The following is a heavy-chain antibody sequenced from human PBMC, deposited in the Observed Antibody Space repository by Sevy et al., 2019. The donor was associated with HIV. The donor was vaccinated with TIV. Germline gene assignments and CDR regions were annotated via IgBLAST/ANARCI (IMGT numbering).Heavy chain of an antibody. CDR1: GFTFSKAW. V-gene: IGHV3-15*01. D-gene: IGHD3-10*01. CDR2: IKSKADGGTT. CDR3: TTFLQEYGTSSLNDY. J-gene: IGHJ4*02. Sequence: GGSLRLSCAASGFTFSKAWINWVRQAPWKGLEWVGRIKSKADGGTTDHAAPVKGRFIISRDDSKNMVYLQMRSLKTDDTAVYYCTTFLQEYGTSSLNDYWGQGALVTVSS.